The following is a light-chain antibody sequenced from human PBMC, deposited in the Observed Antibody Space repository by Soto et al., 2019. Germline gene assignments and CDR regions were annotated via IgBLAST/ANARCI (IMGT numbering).Light chain of an antibody. V-gene: IGLV2-14*01. CDR1: SSDVGGYNY. J-gene: IGLJ1*01. Sequence: QSVLTQPASVSGSPGHSITISCTGTSSDVGGYNYVSWYQQHPGKAPKLMIYEVSNRPSGVSNRFSGSKSGNTASLTISGLQAEDEADYYCSSYTSSSTRGVFATGTKVTV. CDR2: EVS. CDR3: SSYTSSSTRGV.